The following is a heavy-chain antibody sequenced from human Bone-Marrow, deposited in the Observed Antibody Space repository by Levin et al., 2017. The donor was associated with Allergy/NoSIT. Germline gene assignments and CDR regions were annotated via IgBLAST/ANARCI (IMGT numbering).Heavy chain of an antibody. J-gene: IGHJ6*03. CDR3: ARQYGYYYYYLDV. CDR1: GFTFGNFW. CDR2: IKDDGSET. D-gene: IGHD2-2*03. Sequence: GGSLRLSCRASGFTFGNFWMNWVRQAPGKGLEWVATIKDDGSETFYGDSVTGRFSISRDNVENSMSLHMSSLRAEDTAIYYCARQYGYYYYYLDVWGKGTTVSVSS. V-gene: IGHV3-7*03.